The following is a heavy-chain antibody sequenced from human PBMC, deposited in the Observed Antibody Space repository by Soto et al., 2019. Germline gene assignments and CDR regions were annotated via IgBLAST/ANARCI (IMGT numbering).Heavy chain of an antibody. D-gene: IGHD5-18*01. Sequence: ASVKVSCKASGYTFTSYDINWVRQATGQGLEWMGWMNPNSGNTGYAQKFQGRVTMTRNTSISTAYMELSSLRSEDTAVYYCARSGGGYSYGHIAYYSGMDVCGQGPTVTVYS. V-gene: IGHV1-8*01. CDR3: ARSGGGYSYGHIAYYSGMDV. CDR2: MNPNSGNT. CDR1: GYTFTSYD. J-gene: IGHJ6*02.